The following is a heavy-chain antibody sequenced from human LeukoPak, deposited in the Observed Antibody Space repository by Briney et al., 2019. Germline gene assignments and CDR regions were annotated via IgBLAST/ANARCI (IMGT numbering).Heavy chain of an antibody. CDR3: AKDLGGSPSRGYHYYGMDV. CDR2: ISGSGGST. Sequence: GGSLRLSCAASGFTFSSYAMTWVRQATGKGLEWVSDISGSGGSTYYADSVKGRFTISRDNSKNSLYLQMRSLRAEDTAVYYCAKDLGGSPSRGYHYYGMDVWGQGTTVTVSS. CDR1: GFTFSSYA. D-gene: IGHD3-10*01. J-gene: IGHJ6*02. V-gene: IGHV3-23*01.